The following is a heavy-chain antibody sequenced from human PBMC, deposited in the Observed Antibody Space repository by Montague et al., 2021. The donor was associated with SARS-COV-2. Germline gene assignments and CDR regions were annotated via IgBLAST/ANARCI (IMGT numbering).Heavy chain of an antibody. CDR3: ARDSHDYDSSGHFDY. J-gene: IGHJ4*02. V-gene: IGHV4-59*13. CDR2: IYYSGST. D-gene: IGHD3-22*01. CDR1: GGSISSYY. Sequence: SETLSLTCTVSGGSISSYYWSWIRQPPGKGLEWIGYIYYSGSTNYNPSLKSRVTISVDTSKNQFSLKLSSVTAADTAVYYCARDSHDYDSSGHFDYWGQGTLVTVSS.